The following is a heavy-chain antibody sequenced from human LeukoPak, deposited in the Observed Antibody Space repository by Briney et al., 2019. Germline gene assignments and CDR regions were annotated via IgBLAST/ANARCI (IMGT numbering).Heavy chain of an antibody. V-gene: IGHV3-30*02. Sequence: GGSLRLSCAASGFTFSSYGMHWVRQAPGKGLEWVAFIRYDGSNKYYADSVKGRFTISRDNSKNTLYLQMNSLRAEDTAVYYCAKDLSENFDWLLGLVDYWGQGTLVTVSS. J-gene: IGHJ4*02. CDR3: AKDLSENFDWLLGLVDY. D-gene: IGHD3-9*01. CDR2: IRYDGSNK. CDR1: GFTFSSYG.